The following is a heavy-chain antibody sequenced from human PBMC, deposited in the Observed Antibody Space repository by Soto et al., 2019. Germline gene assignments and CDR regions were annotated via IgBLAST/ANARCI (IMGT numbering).Heavy chain of an antibody. CDR3: ARDQSDGAAVAGSVDY. CDR1: GFTFSSYS. Sequence: EVQLVESGGGLVKPGGSLRLSCAASGFTFSSYSMNWVRQAPGKGLEWVSSISSSSSYIYYADSVKGRFTISRDNAKNSLYLQMNSLRAEDTAVYYCARDQSDGAAVAGSVDYWGQGTLVTVSS. J-gene: IGHJ4*02. CDR2: ISSSSSYI. D-gene: IGHD6-19*01. V-gene: IGHV3-21*01.